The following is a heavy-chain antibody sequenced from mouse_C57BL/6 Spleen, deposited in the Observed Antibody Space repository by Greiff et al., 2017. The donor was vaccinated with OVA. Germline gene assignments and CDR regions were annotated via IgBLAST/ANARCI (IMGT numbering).Heavy chain of an antibody. Sequence: QVQLKQPGAELVRPGSSVKLSCKASGYTFTSYWMHWVKQRPIQGLEWIGNIDPSDSETHYNQKFKDKATLTVDKSSSTAYMQLSSLTSEDSAVYYCARGPYYYGSSYLDYWGQGTTLTVSS. CDR1: GYTFTSYW. CDR2: IDPSDSET. V-gene: IGHV1-52*01. D-gene: IGHD1-1*01. J-gene: IGHJ2*01. CDR3: ARGPYYYGSSYLDY.